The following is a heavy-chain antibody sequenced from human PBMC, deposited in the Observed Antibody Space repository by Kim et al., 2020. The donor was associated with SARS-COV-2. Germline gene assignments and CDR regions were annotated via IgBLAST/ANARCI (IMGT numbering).Heavy chain of an antibody. J-gene: IGHJ4*02. CDR2: ISSSNSYT. Sequence: GGSLRLSCAASGFIFSDYYMSWIRQAPGKGLEWVSYISSSNSYTNYADSVKGRFTISRDNAKNSLYLQMNSLRAEDTAVYYCARDSYSSSWYDYWGQGTLVTVSS. CDR1: GFIFSDYY. D-gene: IGHD6-13*01. CDR3: ARDSYSSSWYDY. V-gene: IGHV3-11*06.